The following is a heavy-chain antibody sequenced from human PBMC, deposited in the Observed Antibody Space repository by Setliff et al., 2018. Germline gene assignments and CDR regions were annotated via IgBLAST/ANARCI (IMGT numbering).Heavy chain of an antibody. CDR1: GGSISSSSYY. J-gene: IGHJ6*02. Sequence: SETLSLTCTVSGGSISSSSYYWGWIRQPPGKGLEWIGSIYYSGSTYYNPSLKSRVTISADTSKNQFSLKLSSVTAADTAVYYCARVSQYSSGWYYYYYCGMDVWGQGTTVTVSS. CDR3: ARVSQYSSGWYYYYYCGMDV. V-gene: IGHV4-39*07. CDR2: IYYSGST. D-gene: IGHD6-19*01.